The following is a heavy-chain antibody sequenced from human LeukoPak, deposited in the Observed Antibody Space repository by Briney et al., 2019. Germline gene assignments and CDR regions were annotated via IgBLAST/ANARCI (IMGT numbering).Heavy chain of an antibody. CDR1: GFTFDDYG. CDR3: ARERGSFGVVIEESIYYYYMDV. D-gene: IGHD3-3*01. Sequence: LAGGSLRLSCAASGFTFDDYGMSWVRQAPGKGLEWVSGISWNGGSTGYADSVKGRFTISRDNAKNSLYLQMNSLRAEDTALYYCARERGSFGVVIEESIYYYYMDVWGIGTTVTVSS. J-gene: IGHJ6*03. V-gene: IGHV3-20*04. CDR2: ISWNGGST.